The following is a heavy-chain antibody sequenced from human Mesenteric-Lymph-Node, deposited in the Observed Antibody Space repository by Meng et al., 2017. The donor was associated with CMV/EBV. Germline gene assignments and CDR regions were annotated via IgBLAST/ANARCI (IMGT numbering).Heavy chain of an antibody. V-gene: IGHV3-23*03. CDR1: GFTFSDYG. D-gene: IGHD3-3*01. J-gene: IGHJ6*02. Sequence: GGSLRLSCAASGFTFSDYGLSWVRQAPGKGLDWVSVIYRGGSSTYYADSVKGRFTISRDNSKNTLYLQMNSLRAEDTAVYYCAKGIAGPTIFGNGMDVWGQGTTVTVSS. CDR2: IYRGGSST. CDR3: AKGIAGPTIFGNGMDV.